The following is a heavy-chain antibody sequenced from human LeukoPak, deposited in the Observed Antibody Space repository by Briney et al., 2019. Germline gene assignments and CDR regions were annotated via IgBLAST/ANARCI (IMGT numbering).Heavy chain of an antibody. CDR1: GFRFSSYG. D-gene: IGHD6-13*01. CDR2: ISHDGSYT. Sequence: QPGRSLRLSCAASGFRFSSYGMHWVRQAPGKGLEWVAVISHDGSYTYYADSVKGRFTISRDNSKNTLYVQMNSLRAEDTALYYCAKEITAGTPDYYYGMDVWGQGTTVTVSS. CDR3: AKEITAGTPDYYYGMDV. V-gene: IGHV3-30*18. J-gene: IGHJ6*02.